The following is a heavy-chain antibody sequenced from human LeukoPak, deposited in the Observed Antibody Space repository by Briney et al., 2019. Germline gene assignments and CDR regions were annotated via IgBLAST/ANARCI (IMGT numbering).Heavy chain of an antibody. J-gene: IGHJ4*02. CDR3: ARIGSRYSSGWYVGY. D-gene: IGHD6-19*01. CDR1: GGSISSGDYY. CDR2: IYYSGST. V-gene: IGHV4-30-4*08. Sequence: SQTLSLTCTVSGGSISSGDYYWSWIRQPPGKGLEWIGYIYYSGSTYYNPSLKSRVTISVDTSKNQFSPKLSSVTAADTAVYYCARIGSRYSSGWYVGYWGQGTLVTVSS.